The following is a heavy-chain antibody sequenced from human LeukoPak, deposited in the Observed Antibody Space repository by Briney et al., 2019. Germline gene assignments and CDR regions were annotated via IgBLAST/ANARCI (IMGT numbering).Heavy chain of an antibody. CDR3: ARSYSNHLFGMDV. D-gene: IGHD4-11*01. CDR1: GFTFSDSA. Sequence: PGGSLRLSCAVSGFTFSDSAMTWVRQAPGKGLEWVSVIYSGGNRYYADSVKGRVAISRDNPKNTVFLQMNSVRAEDTAVYYCARSYSNHLFGMDVWGQGTTVTVSS. J-gene: IGHJ6*02. V-gene: IGHV3-66*01. CDR2: IYSGGNR.